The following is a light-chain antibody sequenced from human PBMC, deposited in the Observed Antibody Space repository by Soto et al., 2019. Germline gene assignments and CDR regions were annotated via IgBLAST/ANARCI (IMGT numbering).Light chain of an antibody. J-gene: IGLJ2*01. CDR2: DVS. CDR1: SSDVGGYNF. CDR3: CSYAGSYTV. Sequence: QSALTQPRSVSGSPGQSVTISCTGTSSDVGGYNFVSWYQQHPGKAPKLMIYDVSKRPSGVPDRSSGSKSGNTASLTISGLQAEDEADYYCCSYAGSYTVFGGGTKLTVL. V-gene: IGLV2-11*01.